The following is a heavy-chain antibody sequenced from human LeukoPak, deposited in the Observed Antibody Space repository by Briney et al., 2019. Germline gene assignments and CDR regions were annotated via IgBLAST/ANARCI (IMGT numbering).Heavy chain of an antibody. J-gene: IGHJ4*02. CDR3: AKRGVVIRVILVGFHKEAYYFDS. Sequence: GGSLRLSCAVSGITLSNYGMSWVRQAPGKGLEWVAGISDSGGSTNYADSVKGRFTISRDNSKNTLYLQMNSLRAEDTAVYFCAKRGVVIRVILVGFHKEAYYFDSWGQGALVTVSS. CDR2: ISDSGGST. V-gene: IGHV3-23*01. CDR1: GITLSNYG. D-gene: IGHD3-22*01.